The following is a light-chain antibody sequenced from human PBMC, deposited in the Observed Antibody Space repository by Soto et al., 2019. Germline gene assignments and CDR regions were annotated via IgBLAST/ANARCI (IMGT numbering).Light chain of an antibody. Sequence: QSALTQPASMSGSPGQSITISCTGTSSDVGSYNLVSWYQQHPGKAPKVIIYEDSRRPSGISSRFSGSKSANTASLTISGLQAEDEADYYCSSYAGNRIFVVFGGGNKLTVL. CDR1: SSDVGSYNL. CDR3: SSYAGNRIFVV. CDR2: EDS. J-gene: IGLJ2*01. V-gene: IGLV2-23*02.